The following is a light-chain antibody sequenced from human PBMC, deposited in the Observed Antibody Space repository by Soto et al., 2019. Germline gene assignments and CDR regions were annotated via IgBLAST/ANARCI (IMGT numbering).Light chain of an antibody. V-gene: IGLV2-11*01. CDR1: SVDVGAYDF. CDR2: VVS. Sequence: QSAPTQPHSVSGSPGQSVTISCTGTSVDVGAYDFVSWYQQHPGKAPKLLIYVVSGRPSGVPDRFSGSKSGNAASLTISGLQAEDEADYYCSSFTTSHTYIFGTGTKLTVL. CDR3: SSFTTSHTYI. J-gene: IGLJ1*01.